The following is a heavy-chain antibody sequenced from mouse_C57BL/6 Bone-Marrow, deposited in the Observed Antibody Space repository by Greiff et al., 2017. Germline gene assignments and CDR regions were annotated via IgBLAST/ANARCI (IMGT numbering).Heavy chain of an antibody. V-gene: IGHV5-6*01. Sequence: EVQLVESGGDLVKPGGSLKLSCAASGFTFSSYGMSWVRQTPDKRLEWVATISSGGSYTYYPDSVKGRFTISRDNAKNTLYLQMSSLKSEDTAMYYCARHSGTTYFDYWGQGTTLTVSS. J-gene: IGHJ2*01. CDR3: ARHSGTTYFDY. D-gene: IGHD1-1*01. CDR2: ISSGGSYT. CDR1: GFTFSSYG.